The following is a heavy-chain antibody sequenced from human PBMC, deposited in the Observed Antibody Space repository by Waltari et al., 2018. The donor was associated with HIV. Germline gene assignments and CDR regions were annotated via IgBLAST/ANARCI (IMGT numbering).Heavy chain of an antibody. CDR1: GGSISNYY. CDR2: IYYSGST. D-gene: IGHD6-19*01. J-gene: IGHJ4*02. Sequence: QVQLQESGPGLVKPSETLSLTCSVSGGSISNYYWSWIRQPPGTGLEWIAYIYYSGSTNYNPSLKSRVTISVDTSENQFALNLTSVTAADTAVYYCARGHIEVAGFFDYWGQGVLVSVSS. CDR3: ARGHIEVAGFFDY. V-gene: IGHV4-59*01.